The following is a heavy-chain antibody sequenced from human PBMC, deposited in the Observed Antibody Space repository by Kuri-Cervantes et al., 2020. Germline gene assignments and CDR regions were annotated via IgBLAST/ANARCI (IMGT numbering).Heavy chain of an antibody. CDR3: ARVTGSGSLMDV. V-gene: IGHV3-7*03. J-gene: IGHJ6*02. Sequence: LSLTCAASGFTFSSYWMSWVRQAPGKGLEWVANIKQDGSEKYYVDSVKGRFTISRDNAKNSLYLQMNSLRAEDTAVYYCARVTGSGSLMDVWGQGTTVTVSS. CDR2: IKQDGSEK. D-gene: IGHD3-10*01. CDR1: GFTFSSYW.